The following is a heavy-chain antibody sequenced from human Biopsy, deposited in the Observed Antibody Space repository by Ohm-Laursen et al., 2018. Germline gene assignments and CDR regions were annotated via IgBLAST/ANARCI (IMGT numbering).Heavy chain of an antibody. D-gene: IGHD3-10*01. J-gene: IGHJ4*02. CDR2: SSGSGDAK. V-gene: IGHV3-23*01. Sequence: SLRLSCAAPGFSFRNYAMSWVRQAPGKGLEWLSESSGSGDAKYYADSVEGRFTISKDISKNTLYLQMNSLSVDGTAIYYCAKNQAHNEGVTDHFDSWGQGTLVTVSS. CDR1: GFSFRNYA. CDR3: AKNQAHNEGVTDHFDS.